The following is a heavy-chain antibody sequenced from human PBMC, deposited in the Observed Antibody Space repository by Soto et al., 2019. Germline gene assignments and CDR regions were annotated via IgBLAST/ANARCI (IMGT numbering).Heavy chain of an antibody. CDR3: ARGRMEMATIEPHYGMDV. D-gene: IGHD5-12*01. Sequence: ASVELTSKAPGDTYTSKDISSVRHATGQGLEWMGWMNPNSGNTGYAQKFQGRVTMTRNTSISTAYMELISLRSADTAAYYCARGRMEMATIEPHYGMDVSGQGTTVTVSS. CDR1: GDTYTSKD. V-gene: IGHV1-8*01. J-gene: IGHJ6*02. CDR2: MNPNSGNT.